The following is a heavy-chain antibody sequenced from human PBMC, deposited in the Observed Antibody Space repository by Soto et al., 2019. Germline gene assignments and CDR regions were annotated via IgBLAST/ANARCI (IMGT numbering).Heavy chain of an antibody. V-gene: IGHV4-31*03. CDR3: ARVRAGAPSYYDSTGFDH. Sequence: QVQLQESGPGLVKPSQTLSLTCTVSGGSISSGDNYWSWIRQHPGKGLEWIGYIYYSGSTYYNPSLRRRVTISVDPSKNQFSLKLSSVTAADSAVYYCARVRAGAPSYYDSTGFDHWGQGSLVTVSS. D-gene: IGHD3-22*01. CDR2: IYYSGST. CDR1: GGSISSGDNY. J-gene: IGHJ4*02.